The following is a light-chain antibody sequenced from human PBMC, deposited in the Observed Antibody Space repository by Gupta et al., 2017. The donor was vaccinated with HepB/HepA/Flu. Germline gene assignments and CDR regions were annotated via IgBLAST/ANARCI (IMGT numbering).Light chain of an antibody. V-gene: IGLV1-44*01. CDR2: SND. CDR1: SSNIGSNT. J-gene: IGLJ1*01. Sequence: QSVLTQPPSASGTPGQRVTISCSGSSSNIGSNTVNWYQQLPGPDPKLLIYSNDQRPSGVPDRFSGSKSGTSAALAISGLQSEDEADYYCAAWDDSLNGLYVFGTGTKVTVL. CDR3: AAWDDSLNGLYV.